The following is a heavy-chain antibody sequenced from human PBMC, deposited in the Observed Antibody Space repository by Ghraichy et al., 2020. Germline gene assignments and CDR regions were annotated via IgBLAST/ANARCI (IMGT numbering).Heavy chain of an antibody. CDR3: ARQGGFDNSGYYYLNWFDP. CDR2: IYYSGST. D-gene: IGHD3-22*01. CDR1: GGSISSYY. J-gene: IGHJ5*02. V-gene: IGHV4-59*01. Sequence: SETLSLTCTVSGGSISSYYWSWIRQPPGKGLEWIGYIYYSGSTNYNPSLKSRVTISVDTSKNQFSLKLSFVTAADTAVYYCARQGGFDNSGYYYLNWFDPWGQGTLVTVSS.